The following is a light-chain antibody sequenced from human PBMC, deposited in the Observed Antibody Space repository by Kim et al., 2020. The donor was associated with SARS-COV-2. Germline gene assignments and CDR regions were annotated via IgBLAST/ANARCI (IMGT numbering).Light chain of an antibody. CDR2: GKN. J-gene: IGLJ2*01. V-gene: IGLV3-19*01. CDR3: SSRDSNGYVL. Sequence: SSELTQCPAVSVALGQTGRITCQVDSLRSYYASWYQQKPGQAPIVVISGKNNRPSGIPNRFSGSSSGNTASLTITGAQAEDEADYCCSSRDSNGYVLFGGGTKLTVL. CDR1: SLRSYY.